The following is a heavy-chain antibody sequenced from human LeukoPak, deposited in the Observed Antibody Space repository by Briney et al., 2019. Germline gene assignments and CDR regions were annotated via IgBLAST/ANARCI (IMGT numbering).Heavy chain of an antibody. Sequence: GGSLRLSCAASGFTFDDYAMHWVRQAPGKGLEWVSGISWNSGSIGYADSVKGRFTISRDNAKNSLYLQMNSLRAEDTALYYCAKADLYSSGVDYWGQGTLVTVSS. CDR2: ISWNSGSI. CDR1: GFTFDDYA. J-gene: IGHJ4*02. CDR3: AKADLYSSGVDY. V-gene: IGHV3-9*01. D-gene: IGHD6-19*01.